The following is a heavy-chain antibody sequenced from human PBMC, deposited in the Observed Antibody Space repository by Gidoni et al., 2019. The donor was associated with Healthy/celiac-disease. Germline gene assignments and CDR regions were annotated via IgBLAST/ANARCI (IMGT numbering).Heavy chain of an antibody. J-gene: IGHJ6*02. V-gene: IGHV1-8*01. Sequence: QVQLVQSGAEVKKPGASVKVSCKAAGYTFTSYDINWVRQATGQGLEWMGWMNPNSGNTGYAQKFQGRVTMTRNTSISTAYMELSSLRSEDTAVYYCARDHRRGSYFRYYYGMDVWGQGTTVTVSS. D-gene: IGHD1-26*01. CDR3: ARDHRRGSYFRYYYGMDV. CDR2: MNPNSGNT. CDR1: GYTFTSYD.